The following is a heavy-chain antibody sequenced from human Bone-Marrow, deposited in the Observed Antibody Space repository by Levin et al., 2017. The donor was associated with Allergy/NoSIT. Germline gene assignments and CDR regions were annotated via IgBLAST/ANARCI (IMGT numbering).Heavy chain of an antibody. CDR2: ISSSSSYI. Sequence: ETLSLTCAASGFTFSSYSMNWVRQAPGKGLEWVSSISSSSSYIYYADSVKGRFTISRDNAKNSLYLQMNSLRAEDTAVYYCARDIEVTIFGVVSNYYYYYMDVWGKGTTVTVSS. CDR1: GFTFSSYS. CDR3: ARDIEVTIFGVVSNYYYYYMDV. D-gene: IGHD3-3*01. V-gene: IGHV3-21*01. J-gene: IGHJ6*03.